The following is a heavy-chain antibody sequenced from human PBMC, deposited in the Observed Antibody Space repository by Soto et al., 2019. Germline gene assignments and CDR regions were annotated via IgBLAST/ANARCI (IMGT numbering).Heavy chain of an antibody. Sequence: CAASGFTFTSYSMNWVRQAPGQGLEWVSYITSKSTTIKYADSVKGRFTVSRDNAKNSLYLQLNSLRDEDTAVYYCAREMGACSDSSCYPGPYDSWGQGTLVTVSS. CDR2: ITSKSTTI. J-gene: IGHJ5*02. CDR1: GFTFTSYS. CDR3: AREMGACSDSSCYPGPYDS. V-gene: IGHV3-48*02. D-gene: IGHD3-16*01.